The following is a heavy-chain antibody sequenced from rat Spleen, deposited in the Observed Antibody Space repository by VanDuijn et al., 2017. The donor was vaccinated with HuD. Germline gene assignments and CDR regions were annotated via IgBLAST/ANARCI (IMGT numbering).Heavy chain of an antibody. CDR1: GFTFGVYG. CDR2: ISPSGTKS. CDR3: ARHDYSGSFDY. D-gene: IGHD1-1*01. J-gene: IGHJ2*01. V-gene: IGHV5-19*01. Sequence: EVQLVESGGGLMQPGRSLKLSCVASGFTFGVYGMHWIRQAPTKGLEWVASISPSGTKSHYRDSVKGRFTISRDNAKSTLYLQMDSLRSEDTATYYCARHDYSGSFDYWGQGVMVTVSS.